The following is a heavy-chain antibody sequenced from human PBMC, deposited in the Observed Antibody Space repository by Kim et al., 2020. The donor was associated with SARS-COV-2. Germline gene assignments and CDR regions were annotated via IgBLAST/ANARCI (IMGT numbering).Heavy chain of an antibody. CDR3: ARGSYYYDSSGYSWFDP. J-gene: IGHJ5*02. Sequence: SETLSLTCTVSGGSISSYYWSWIRQPARKGLEWIGRIYTSGSTNYNPSLKSRVTMSVDTSKNQFSLKLSSVTAADTAVYYCARGSYYYDSSGYSWFDPWGQGTLVTVSS. V-gene: IGHV4-4*07. CDR2: IYTSGST. D-gene: IGHD3-22*01. CDR1: GGSISSYY.